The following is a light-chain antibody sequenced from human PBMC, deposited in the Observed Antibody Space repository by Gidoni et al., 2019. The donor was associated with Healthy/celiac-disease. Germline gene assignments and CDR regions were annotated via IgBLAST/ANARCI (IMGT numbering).Light chain of an antibody. CDR2: DVS. CDR1: SSDVGGYNY. J-gene: IGLJ3*02. V-gene: IGLV2-11*01. Sequence: QSALTQPRSVSGSPGQSGTISCTGTSSDVGGYNYFSWYQQHPGKAPKLMIYDVSKRPSGVPDRFSGSKSGNTASLTISGLQAEDEADYYCCSYAGSYTFAVFGGGTKLTVL. CDR3: CSYAGSYTFAV.